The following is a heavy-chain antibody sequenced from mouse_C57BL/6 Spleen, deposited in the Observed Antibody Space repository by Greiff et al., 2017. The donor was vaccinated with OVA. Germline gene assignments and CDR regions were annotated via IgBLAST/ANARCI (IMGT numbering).Heavy chain of an antibody. J-gene: IGHJ2*01. CDR2: ISDGGSYT. CDR3: ARDKTMPTGDYFDY. CDR1: GFTFSSYA. Sequence: EVKVEESGGGLVKPGGSLKLSCAASGFTFSSYAMSWVRQTPEKRLEWVATISDGGSYTYYPDNVKGRFTISRDNAKNNLYLQMSHLKSEDTAMYYCARDKTMPTGDYFDYWGQGTTLTVSS. V-gene: IGHV5-4*01. D-gene: IGHD1-1*01.